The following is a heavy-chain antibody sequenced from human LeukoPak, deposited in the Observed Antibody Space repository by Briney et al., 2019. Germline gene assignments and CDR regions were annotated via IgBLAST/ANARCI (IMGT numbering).Heavy chain of an antibody. V-gene: IGHV1-2*02. D-gene: IGHD2-2*01. J-gene: IGHJ5*02. CDR3: ARAVVPAAKFDP. CDR1: GYTFTGYY. CDR2: INPNSGGT. Sequence: ASVKVSCKASGYTFTGYYMHWVRQAPGQGLEWMGWINPNSGGTNYAQKFQGRVTMTGDTSISTAYMELSRLRSDDTAVYYCARAVVPAAKFDPWGQGTLVTVSS.